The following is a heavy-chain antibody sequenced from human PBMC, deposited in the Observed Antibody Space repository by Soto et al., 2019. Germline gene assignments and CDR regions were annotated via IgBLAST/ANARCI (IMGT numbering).Heavy chain of an antibody. CDR1: GFTFSDYY. CDR3: EGSQGYGGHPYYYDMDV. Sequence: QVQLVESGGGLVKPGGSLRLSCAASGFTFSDYYMSWIRQAPGKGLEWVSYISGSATNIYYADSVKGRFTISRDNAKKSLYRQSNRLEAKDAAVYDCEGSQGYGGHPYYYDMDVWGQGTTVTVSS. CDR2: ISGSATNI. V-gene: IGHV3-11*01. D-gene: IGHD3-10*01. J-gene: IGHJ6*02.